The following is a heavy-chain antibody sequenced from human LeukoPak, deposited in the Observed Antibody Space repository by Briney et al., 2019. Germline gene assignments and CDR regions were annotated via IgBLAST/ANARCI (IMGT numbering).Heavy chain of an antibody. Sequence: GGSLRLSCAASGFTFSSYAMSWVRQAPGKGLEWVGRIKSKTDGGTTDYAAPVKGRFTISRDDSKNTLYLQMNSLKTEDTAVYYCTTPPNYGDYGFLGYWGQGTLVTVSS. CDR1: GFTFSSYA. CDR3: TTPPNYGDYGFLGY. V-gene: IGHV3-15*01. CDR2: IKSKTDGGTT. J-gene: IGHJ4*02. D-gene: IGHD4-17*01.